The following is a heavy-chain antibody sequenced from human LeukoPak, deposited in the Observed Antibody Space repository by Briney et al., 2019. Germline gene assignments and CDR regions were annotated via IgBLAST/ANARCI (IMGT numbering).Heavy chain of an antibody. D-gene: IGHD1-26*01. J-gene: IGHJ5*02. CDR1: GFTFSNYG. CDR2: ISGSGGST. V-gene: IGHV3-23*01. CDR3: AKDRVGAIYWFDP. Sequence: GGSLRLSCAASGFTFSNYGMSWVRQAPGKGLEWVSAISGSGGSTYYADSVKGRFTISRDNSKNTLYLQMNSLRAEDTAVYYCAKDRVGAIYWFDPWGQGTLVTVSS.